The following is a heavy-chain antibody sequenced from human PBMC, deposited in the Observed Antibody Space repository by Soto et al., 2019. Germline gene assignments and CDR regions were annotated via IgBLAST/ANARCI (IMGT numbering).Heavy chain of an antibody. Sequence: PGGSLRLSCEASAFAFSRSAMHWLRRAPGKGLEWVTVLPHDGNNIDYADSVRGRFTVSRDNSKNTLSLQMSGLRVEDTAVYYCARGLDKSAGGAFDIWGQGAMVTVSS. CDR2: LPHDGNNI. J-gene: IGHJ3*02. CDR3: ARGLDKSAGGAFDI. CDR1: AFAFSRSA. V-gene: IGHV3-33*01. D-gene: IGHD3-16*01.